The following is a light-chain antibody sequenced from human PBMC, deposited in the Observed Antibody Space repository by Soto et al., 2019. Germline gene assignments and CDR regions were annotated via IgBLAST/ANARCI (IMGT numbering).Light chain of an antibody. J-gene: IGKJ1*01. Sequence: EIVMTQSPATLSVSPGERATLCCRASQSVSSNLAWYQQKPDQAPRLLIYGASTRATGIPARFSGSGSGTEFTLTISSLQSEDFAVYYCQQYNNWPKTFGQGTKV. V-gene: IGKV3-15*01. CDR3: QQYNNWPKT. CDR2: GAS. CDR1: QSVSSN.